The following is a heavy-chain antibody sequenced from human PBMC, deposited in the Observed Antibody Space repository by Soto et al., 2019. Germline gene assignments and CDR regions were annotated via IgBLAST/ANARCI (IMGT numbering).Heavy chain of an antibody. CDR2: ISSDRSNK. CDR3: AKNFTWGPMGMSLDS. J-gene: IGHJ5*01. V-gene: IGHV3-30*18. Sequence: QVQLVESGGGVVHPGRSLRLSCAASGFSFSDVGMRWVRQAPGKGLEWLALISSDRSNKFYPDSVRGRFTVSRDRSENTLHLHLNAVRIDETSMFYCAKNFTWGPMGMSLDSWGQGTLVIVSS. CDR1: GFSFSDVG. D-gene: IGHD7-27*01.